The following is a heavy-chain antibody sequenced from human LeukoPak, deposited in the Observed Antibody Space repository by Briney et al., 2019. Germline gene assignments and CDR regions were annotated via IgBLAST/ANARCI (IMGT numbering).Heavy chain of an antibody. D-gene: IGHD2-2*01. J-gene: IGHJ4*02. CDR1: GGSFSGYY. CDR3: ARHLVPAAHLDY. Sequence: SETLSLTCAVYGGSFSGYYWRWIRQPAGKGLEWIGEINHSRSTNYNPSLKSRVTISVDTSKNQFSLKLSSVTAADTAVYYCARHLVPAAHLDYWGQGTLVTVSS. V-gene: IGHV4-34*01. CDR2: INHSRST.